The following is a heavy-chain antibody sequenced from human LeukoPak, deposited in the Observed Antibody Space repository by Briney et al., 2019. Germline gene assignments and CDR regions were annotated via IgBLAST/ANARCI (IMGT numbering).Heavy chain of an antibody. J-gene: IGHJ3*02. D-gene: IGHD2-2*01. CDR3: ARSHVVVPAAYDAFDI. Sequence: AASVKVSCKASGYTFTSYGISWVRQAPGQGLERMGWISAYNGNTNYAQKLQGRVTMTTDTSTSTAYMELRSLRSDDTAVYYCARSHVVVPAAYDAFDIWGQGTMVTVSS. CDR1: GYTFTSYG. CDR2: ISAYNGNT. V-gene: IGHV1-18*01.